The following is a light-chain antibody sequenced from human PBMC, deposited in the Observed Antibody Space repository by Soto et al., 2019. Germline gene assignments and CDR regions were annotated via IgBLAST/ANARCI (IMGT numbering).Light chain of an antibody. CDR3: TSHTSTSPPVL. CDR1: SSDVGAFNF. V-gene: IGLV2-14*03. CDR2: DVR. J-gene: IGLJ2*01. Sequence: QSALTQPASVSGSPGQSITISCTGTSSDVGAFNFVSWYQQHPGKAPKLMIYDVRHRPSGVSDRFSGSKSGNTASLTIYGLQAADEADYYCTSHTSTSPPVLFGGGTKVTVL.